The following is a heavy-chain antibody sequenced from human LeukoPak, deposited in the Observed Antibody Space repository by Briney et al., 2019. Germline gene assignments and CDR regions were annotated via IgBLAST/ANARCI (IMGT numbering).Heavy chain of an antibody. D-gene: IGHD1-26*01. CDR1: GFTFSSYW. Sequence: GGSLRLSCAASGFTFSSYWMSWVRQAPGKGLEWVSYISSSSSTIYYADSVKGRFTISRDNAKNSLYLQMNSRRAEDTAVYYCMLSGSYTRHLRYFDYWGQGTLVTVSS. CDR2: ISSSSSTI. J-gene: IGHJ4*02. CDR3: MLSGSYTRHLRYFDY. V-gene: IGHV3-48*01.